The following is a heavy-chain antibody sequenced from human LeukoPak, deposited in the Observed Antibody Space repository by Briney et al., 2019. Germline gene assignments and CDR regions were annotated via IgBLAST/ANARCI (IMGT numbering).Heavy chain of an antibody. CDR3: VRCKDRYGYPRCFDY. Sequence: SETQSLCCAVSGGSISSRSYYWGWIRQPPGKGMGCIGSIDHRGSNYYYPSCKRGGTTTVYTSKIQLSLNLSAVTPADTAVYYCVRCKDRYGYPRCFDYWGQGTLVTV. D-gene: IGHD5-18*01. CDR2: IDHRGSN. V-gene: IGHV4-39*07. CDR1: GGSISSRSYY. J-gene: IGHJ4*02.